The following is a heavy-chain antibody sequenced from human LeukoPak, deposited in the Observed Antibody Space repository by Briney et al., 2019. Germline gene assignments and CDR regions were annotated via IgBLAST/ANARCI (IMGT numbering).Heavy chain of an antibody. D-gene: IGHD3-10*01. J-gene: IGHJ5*02. CDR1: GFTFSSYS. CDR2: ISSSSSTI. CDR3: ARVGTMVRGVNFNWFDP. Sequence: GGSLRLSCAASGFTFSSYSMNWVRQAPGKGLEWVSYISSSSSTIYYADSVKGRFTISRDNAKNSLYLQMNSLRAEDTAVYYCARVGTMVRGVNFNWFDPWGQGTLVTVSS. V-gene: IGHV3-48*04.